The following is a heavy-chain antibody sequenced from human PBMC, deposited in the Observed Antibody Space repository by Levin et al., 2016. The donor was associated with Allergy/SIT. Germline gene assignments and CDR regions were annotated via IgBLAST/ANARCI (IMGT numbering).Heavy chain of an antibody. Sequence: WVRQAPGQGLEWMGGIIPIFGTANYAQKFQGRVTITADESTSTAYMELSSLRSEDTAVYYCARTPLTISLVGGGHYYYYYGMDVWGQGTTVTVSS. D-gene: IGHD3-3*01. J-gene: IGHJ6*02. CDR3: ARTPLTISLVGGGHYYYYYGMDV. CDR2: IIPIFGTA. V-gene: IGHV1-69*01.